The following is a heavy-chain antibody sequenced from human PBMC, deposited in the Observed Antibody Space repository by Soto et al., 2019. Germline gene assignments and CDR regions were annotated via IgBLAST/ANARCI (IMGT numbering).Heavy chain of an antibody. Sequence: PGGSLRLSCAASGFTVSSNYMSWVRQAPGKGLEWVSVIYSGGSTYYADSVKGRFTISRDNSKNTLYLQMNSLRAEDTAVYYCARDQEMVGLSKKNYYYYGMDVWGQGTTVTVSS. D-gene: IGHD2-8*01. J-gene: IGHJ6*02. V-gene: IGHV3-53*01. CDR2: IYSGGST. CDR1: GFTVSSNY. CDR3: ARDQEMVGLSKKNYYYYGMDV.